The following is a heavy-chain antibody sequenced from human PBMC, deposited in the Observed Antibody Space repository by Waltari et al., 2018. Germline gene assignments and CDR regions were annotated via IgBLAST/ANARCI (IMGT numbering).Heavy chain of an antibody. V-gene: IGHV4-4*02. CDR3: ARARGAVLEAFDI. J-gene: IGHJ3*02. D-gene: IGHD3-16*01. Sequence: QVQLQGSGPGLVKPSGTLSLTCAGSGGSISSSNWWTCIRQPPGKGLEWIGEIYHSGSTNHNPSLKSRVTISVDKSKNQFSLKLSSVTAADTAVYYCARARGAVLEAFDIWGQGTMVTVSS. CDR1: GGSISSSNW. CDR2: IYHSGST.